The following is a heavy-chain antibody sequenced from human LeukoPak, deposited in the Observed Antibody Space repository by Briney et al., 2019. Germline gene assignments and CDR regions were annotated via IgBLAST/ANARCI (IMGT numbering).Heavy chain of an antibody. CDR3: ARVYGSGSYYMDV. D-gene: IGHD3-10*01. J-gene: IGHJ4*02. CDR2: IYYSGST. Sequence: PSETLSLTCTVSGGSISSYYWSWIRQPPGKGLEWIGYIYYSGSTNYNPSLKSRVTISVDTSKNQFSLKLSSVTAADTAVYYCARVYGSGSYYMDVWGQGTLVTVSS. CDR1: GGSISSYY. V-gene: IGHV4-59*01.